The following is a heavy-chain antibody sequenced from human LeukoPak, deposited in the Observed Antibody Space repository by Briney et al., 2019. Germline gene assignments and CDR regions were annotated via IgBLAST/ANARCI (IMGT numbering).Heavy chain of an antibody. Sequence: GGSLRLSCEASGFSISTYSMNWVRQAPGKGLEWVSYISITSNTIYYADSVKGRFTVSRDNAKNFLYLQMNSLRAEDTAVFYCARKEANKQRFGMDVWGQGTTVTVSS. CDR2: ISITSNTI. CDR1: GFSISTYS. V-gene: IGHV3-48*01. CDR3: ARKEANKQRFGMDV. D-gene: IGHD6-13*01. J-gene: IGHJ6*02.